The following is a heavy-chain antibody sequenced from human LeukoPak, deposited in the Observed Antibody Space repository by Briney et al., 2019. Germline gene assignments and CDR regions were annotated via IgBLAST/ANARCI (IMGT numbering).Heavy chain of an antibody. J-gene: IGHJ4*02. CDR1: GGTFTSYS. V-gene: IGHV1-69*05. CDR2: IMPIFGTA. CDR3: ARGGDTAPFDY. Sequence: GSSVKVSCKPSGGTFTSYSISWVRQAPGQRLEWMGRIMPIFGTANYPQKSQDRVTITTDKSTSTVYMELSSLTSEDTAIYYCARGGDTAPFDYWGQGTLVTVCS. D-gene: IGHD5-18*01.